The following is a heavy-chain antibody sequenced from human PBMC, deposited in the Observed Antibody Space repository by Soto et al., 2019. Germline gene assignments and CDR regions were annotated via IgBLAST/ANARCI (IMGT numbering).Heavy chain of an antibody. CDR3: ARDDDYEANAIDI. CDR1: GFTFSRYG. D-gene: IGHD4-17*01. V-gene: IGHV3-33*01. J-gene: IGHJ4*02. Sequence: QVQLVESGGGVVQPGRSLRLSCVASGFTFSRYGMHWVRQAPGKGLEWVAVIWNDGSKQVYDDSVKGRFTISRDNSKNTLYLEMDSLRDEVTSVYYCARDDDYEANAIDIWGQGTLVTVSS. CDR2: IWNDGSKQ.